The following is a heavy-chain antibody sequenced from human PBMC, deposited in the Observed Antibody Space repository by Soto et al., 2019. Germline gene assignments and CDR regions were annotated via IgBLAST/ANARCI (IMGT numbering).Heavy chain of an antibody. CDR2: INPNSGGT. D-gene: IGHD3-22*01. CDR1: GYTFTGYY. V-gene: IGHV1-2*04. J-gene: IGHJ4*02. CDR3: ARDLSRGRGYYNN. Sequence: QVQLVQSGAEVKKPGASVKVSCKASGYTFTGYYMHWVRQAPGQGLEWMGWINPNSGGTNYAQKFRGWVTMTRDTSISTAYMELSRLRSDDTAVYYCARDLSRGRGYYNNWGQGTLVTVSS.